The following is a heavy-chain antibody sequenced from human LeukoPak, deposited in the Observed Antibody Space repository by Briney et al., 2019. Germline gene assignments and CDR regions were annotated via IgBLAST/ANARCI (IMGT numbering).Heavy chain of an antibody. Sequence: NPSETLSLTCTVSGGSINNYHWNWIRQPPGKGLEWIGYIYYSGSTKYNPSLKSRVTILVDTSKNQFSLKLSSVTAADTAVYYCAREVASSFDYWGQGTLVTVSS. J-gene: IGHJ4*02. V-gene: IGHV4-59*01. CDR3: AREVASSFDY. CDR2: IYYSGST. CDR1: GGSINNYH.